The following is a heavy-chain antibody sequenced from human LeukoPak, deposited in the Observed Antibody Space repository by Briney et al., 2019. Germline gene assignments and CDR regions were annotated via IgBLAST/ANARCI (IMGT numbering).Heavy chain of an antibody. V-gene: IGHV3-23*01. Sequence: SGGSLRLSCAAPGFTFSNYAMSWVRQAPGKGLEWVSAITGSGGNTYYADSVKGRFTISRDNSKNTLFLQMNSLSAEDTAVYYCAKRLGSSSWYSFWGQGTLVTVSS. CDR1: GFTFSNYA. CDR3: AKRLGSSSWYSF. CDR2: ITGSGGNT. J-gene: IGHJ4*02. D-gene: IGHD6-13*01.